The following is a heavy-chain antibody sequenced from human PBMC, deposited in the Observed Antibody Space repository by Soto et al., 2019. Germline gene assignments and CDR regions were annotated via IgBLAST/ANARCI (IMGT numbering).Heavy chain of an antibody. Sequence: EMHLVESGGGLVQPGGSLRLSCADSGFTFSSNWMAWVRQAPGKGLEWVANIKQDGSETYYVDSVKGRITISRDNAKNEQYLQMNRRSAGDLAWYYCGRVQGGGAQTDLDYWGQGTLVTVSS. CDR1: GFTFSSNW. V-gene: IGHV3-7*01. CDR3: GRVQGGGAQTDLDY. J-gene: IGHJ4*02. D-gene: IGHD3-16*01. CDR2: IKQDGSET.